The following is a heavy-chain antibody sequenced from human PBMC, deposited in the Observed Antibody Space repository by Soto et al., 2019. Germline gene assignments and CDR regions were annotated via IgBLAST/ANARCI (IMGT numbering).Heavy chain of an antibody. V-gene: IGHV3-74*01. Sequence: GGSLRLSCAVSGVTFRDYWMHWVRQVPGKGLLWVSRIGPDGTSTKYADSVKGRFTISRSNPENTLYLQMNSLRAEDTGVYYCVREVIAVLGSIRWFDPWGQGTLVTVSS. J-gene: IGHJ5*02. CDR3: VREVIAVLGSIRWFDP. CDR2: IGPDGTST. D-gene: IGHD6-19*01. CDR1: GVTFRDYW.